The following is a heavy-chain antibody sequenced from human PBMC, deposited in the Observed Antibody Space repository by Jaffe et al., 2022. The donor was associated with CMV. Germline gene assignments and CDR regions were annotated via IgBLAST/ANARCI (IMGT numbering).Heavy chain of an antibody. Sequence: QVQLQQWGAGLLKPSETLSLTCAVYGGSFSGYYWSWIRQPPGKGLEWIGEINHSGSTNYNPSLKSRVTISVDTSKNQFSLKLSSVTAADTAVYYCARVEQLAYFDYWGQGTLVTVSS. CDR2: INHSGST. J-gene: IGHJ4*02. D-gene: IGHD6-6*01. CDR3: ARVEQLAYFDY. CDR1: GGSFSGYY. V-gene: IGHV4-34*01.